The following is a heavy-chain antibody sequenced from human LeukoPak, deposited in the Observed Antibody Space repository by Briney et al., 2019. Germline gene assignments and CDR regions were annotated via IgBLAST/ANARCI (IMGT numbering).Heavy chain of an antibody. CDR1: GGSISSYY. D-gene: IGHD1-26*01. CDR3: ARHAEGRWELLPPSNAFDI. J-gene: IGHJ3*02. V-gene: IGHV4-59*08. CDR2: IYYSGST. Sequence: SETLSLTCTVSGGSISSYYWSWIRQPPGKGLEWIGYIYYSGSTNYNPSLKSRVTISVDTSKNQFSLKLSSVTAADTAVYYCARHAEGRWELLPPSNAFDIWGQGTMVTVSS.